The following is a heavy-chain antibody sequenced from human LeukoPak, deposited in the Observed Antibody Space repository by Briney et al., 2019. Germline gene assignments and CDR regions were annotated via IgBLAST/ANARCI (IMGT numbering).Heavy chain of an antibody. D-gene: IGHD1/OR15-1a*01. Sequence: GESPKISCKGSGYSFTTYWIGWVRQMPGKGLEWMGIIFPGDSDTIYSPSFQGQVTISADKSINTAYLQWSSLKASDTAIYYCATSESQTKFDYWGQGTLVTASS. CDR2: IFPGDSDT. J-gene: IGHJ4*02. V-gene: IGHV5-51*01. CDR3: ATSESQTKFDY. CDR1: GYSFTTYW.